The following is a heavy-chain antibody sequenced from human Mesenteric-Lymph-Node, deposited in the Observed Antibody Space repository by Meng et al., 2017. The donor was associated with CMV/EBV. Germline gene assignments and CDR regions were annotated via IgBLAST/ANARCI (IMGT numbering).Heavy chain of an antibody. CDR1: GSFSGHY. J-gene: IGHJ4*02. CDR2: INYTGST. V-gene: IGHV4-34*01. CDR3: ARSKRYCSSTSCYGVYDY. D-gene: IGHD2-2*01. Sequence: GSFSGHYWTWIRQPPGKGLEWIGEINYTGSTNYNPSLKSRVTISVDTSKNQFSLKLSSVTAADTAAYYCARSKRYCSSTSCYGVYDYWGQGTLVTVSS.